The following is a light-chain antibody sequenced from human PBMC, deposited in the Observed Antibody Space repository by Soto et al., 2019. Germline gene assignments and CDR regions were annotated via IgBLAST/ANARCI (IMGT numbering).Light chain of an antibody. CDR2: GAS. CDR1: QSASSY. J-gene: IGKJ1*01. CDR3: QEYNKWPLT. Sequence: EIVSTQSPATLSFSPRERATLSCRASQSASSYLAWYQQKPGHAPRLLIYGASTSATGIPVRYSGSAPGSEFTLPIRRPLSEDFTVYYCQEYNKWPLTFGQGTKVDIK. V-gene: IGKV3-15*01.